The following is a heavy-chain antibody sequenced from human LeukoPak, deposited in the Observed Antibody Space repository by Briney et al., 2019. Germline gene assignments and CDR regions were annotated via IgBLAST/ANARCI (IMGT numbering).Heavy chain of an antibody. D-gene: IGHD6-13*01. CDR2: ISAYNGNT. V-gene: IGHV1-18*01. Sequence: GASVKVSCKASGYTFTSYGISWVRQAPGQGLEWMGWISAYNGNTNYAQKLQGRVTMTTDTSTSTAYMELRSLRSDDTAVYYCARTGYSSSWSSYYYYYMDVWGKGTTVTVSS. CDR1: GYTFTSYG. CDR3: ARTGYSSSWSSYYYYYMDV. J-gene: IGHJ6*03.